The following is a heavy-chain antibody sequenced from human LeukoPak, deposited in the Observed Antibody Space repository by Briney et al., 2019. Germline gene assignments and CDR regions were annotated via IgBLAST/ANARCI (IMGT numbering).Heavy chain of an antibody. Sequence: SEALSLTCAVHGGSLSDYFWTWIRQPPGKGLEWIGEINDSGSTNYSPSVRSRVTISIDTSKNQFSLKLSSVTAADTAVYYCARERVGGNRRDDSSIWAQGTMVTVSS. J-gene: IGHJ3*02. CDR1: GGSLSDYF. CDR3: ARERVGGNRRDDSSI. V-gene: IGHV4-34*01. D-gene: IGHD1/OR15-1a*01. CDR2: INDSGST.